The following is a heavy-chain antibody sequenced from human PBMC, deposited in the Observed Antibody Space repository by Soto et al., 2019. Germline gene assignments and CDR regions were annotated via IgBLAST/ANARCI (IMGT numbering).Heavy chain of an antibody. CDR3: ARDRLYYDRVGRNFVA. J-gene: IGHJ5*02. D-gene: IGHD3-10*02. CDR2: MKPDRGGT. V-gene: IGHV1-2*02. Sequence: ASVKVSCKASGYTCTGCYVNWVRQAPGNGTEWLGWMKPDRGGTTEAQNGQGRVTMTRDTSIKSADMELSGLRADDTAVYYWARDRLYYDRVGRNFVAWDPGTLVNVST. CDR1: GYTCTGCY.